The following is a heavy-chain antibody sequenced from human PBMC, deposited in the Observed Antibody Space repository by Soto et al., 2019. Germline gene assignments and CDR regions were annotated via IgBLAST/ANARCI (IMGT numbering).Heavy chain of an antibody. J-gene: IGHJ5*02. CDR1: GGSFSGYY. V-gene: IGHV4-34*01. CDR2: INHSGST. D-gene: IGHD3-10*01. CDR3: ARHRRSMVRGVIINWFDP. Sequence: SETLSLTCAVYGGSFSGYYWSWIRQPPGKGLEWIGEINHSGSTNYNPSLKSRVTISVDTSKNHFSLKLSSVTAADTAVYYCARHRRSMVRGVIINWFDPWGQGTLVTVSS.